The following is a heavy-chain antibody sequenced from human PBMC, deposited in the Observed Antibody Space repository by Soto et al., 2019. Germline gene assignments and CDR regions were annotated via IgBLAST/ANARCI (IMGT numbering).Heavy chain of an antibody. Sequence: GESLKISCQGSGYSFTNYWIGWVRQMPGKGLEWMGIFYPGDSDTRYSPSFQGQVTISADKSISTAYLQWNSLKASDAAMYYCARQGDSSSWSFDYWGQGTLVTVSS. V-gene: IGHV5-51*01. D-gene: IGHD6-13*01. J-gene: IGHJ4*02. CDR2: FYPGDSDT. CDR3: ARQGDSSSWSFDY. CDR1: GYSFTNYW.